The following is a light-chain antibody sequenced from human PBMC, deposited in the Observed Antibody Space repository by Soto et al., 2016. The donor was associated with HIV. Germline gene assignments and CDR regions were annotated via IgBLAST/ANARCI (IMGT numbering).Light chain of an antibody. Sequence: SSELTQDPAVSVALGQTVGITCQGDSLRVHYAIWYQQKPGQAPVLILYGDNNRPSGIPGRFSGSSSGNTASLTITGAQAEDEADYFCSSRDNTGYHVLFGGGTNPTVL. CDR3: SSRDNTGYHVL. J-gene: IGLJ2*01. V-gene: IGLV3-19*01. CDR1: SLRVHY. CDR2: GDN.